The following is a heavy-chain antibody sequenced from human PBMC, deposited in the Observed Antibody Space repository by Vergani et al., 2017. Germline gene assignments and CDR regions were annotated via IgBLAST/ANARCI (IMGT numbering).Heavy chain of an antibody. CDR2: IIPIFGTA. J-gene: IGHJ5*02. Sequence: QVQLVQSGAEVKKPGSSVKVSCKASGGTFSSYAISWVRQAPRQGLEWMGGIIPIFGTANYAQNFQGRVTITADSSTNTAYMELSSLTSEDTAVYYCATRSRFPPRTGSWGQGTLVTVSS. CDR1: GGTFSSYA. V-gene: IGHV1-69*12. CDR3: ATRSRFPPRTGS. D-gene: IGHD1-1*01.